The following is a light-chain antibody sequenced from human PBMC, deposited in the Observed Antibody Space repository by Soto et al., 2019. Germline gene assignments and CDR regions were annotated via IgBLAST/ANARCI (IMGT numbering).Light chain of an antibody. Sequence: QSALTQPASVSGSPGQSITISCIGTNNDVGGFQYVSWYQHRPGKAPKLMIYEVSNRPSGVSDRFSGSKSGNTASLTISGLQAEDEADYYCTSYTTSTTRVFGGGTKLTVL. CDR1: NNDVGGFQY. CDR2: EVS. J-gene: IGLJ3*02. CDR3: TSYTTSTTRV. V-gene: IGLV2-14*01.